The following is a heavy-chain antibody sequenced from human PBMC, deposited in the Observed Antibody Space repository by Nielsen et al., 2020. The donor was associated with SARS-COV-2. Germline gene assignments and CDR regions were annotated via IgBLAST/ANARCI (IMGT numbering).Heavy chain of an antibody. CDR1: GFSFSGYA. J-gene: IGHJ4*02. D-gene: IGHD6-13*01. V-gene: IGHV3-23*01. Sequence: GESLKISCRASGFSFSGYAMSWVRQAPGKGLEWDSALSGRGGTHYADFVKGRFTTSTDTSRTTLYLQMTSLRAEDTAIYYCARSTPYGTTWYGALDSWGQGTLVSVSS. CDR3: ARSTPYGTTWYGALDS. CDR2: LSGRGGT.